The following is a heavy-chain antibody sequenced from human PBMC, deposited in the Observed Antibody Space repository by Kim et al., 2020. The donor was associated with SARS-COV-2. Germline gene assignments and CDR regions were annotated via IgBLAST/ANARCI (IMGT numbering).Heavy chain of an antibody. V-gene: IGHV1-8*01. J-gene: IGHJ6*03. CDR3: ARGDCSGGSCYSTYYYYYMDV. D-gene: IGHD2-15*01. Sequence: ASVKVSCKASGYTFTSYDINWVRQATGQGLEWMGWMNPNSGNTGYAQKFQGRVTMTRNTSISTAYMELSSLRSEDTAVYYCARGDCSGGSCYSTYYYYYMDVWGKGTTVTVSS. CDR1: GYTFTSYD. CDR2: MNPNSGNT.